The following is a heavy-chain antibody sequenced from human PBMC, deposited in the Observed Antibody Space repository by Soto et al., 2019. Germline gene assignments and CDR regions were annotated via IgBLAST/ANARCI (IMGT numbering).Heavy chain of an antibody. J-gene: IGHJ4*02. V-gene: IGHV1-69*01. D-gene: IGHD3-16*01. CDR1: VGSLTSYP. Sequence: QMGQSGAEVRKPGSSVKVSCKPSVGSLTSYPMAWVRQAPGQGFEWMGGIIPIHGTTEYAQNFQGRVTITEDESTNRAALELTGLTSEGTAVYYCARGWGLVAWGQGTLVTVSS. CDR3: ARGWGLVA. CDR2: IIPIHGTT.